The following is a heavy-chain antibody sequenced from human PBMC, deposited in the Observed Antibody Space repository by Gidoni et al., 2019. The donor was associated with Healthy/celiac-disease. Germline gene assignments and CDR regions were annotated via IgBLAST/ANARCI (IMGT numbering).Heavy chain of an antibody. D-gene: IGHD3-10*01. CDR1: GFTFSSYA. CDR2: IGGSGGST. V-gene: IGHV3-23*01. J-gene: IGHJ4*02. CDR3: AKAFVRGGELGLLDY. Sequence: EVQLLESGGGLVQPGGSLRLSCAASGFTFSSYAMSWVRQAPGKGLEWVSAIGGSGGSTYYADSVKGRFTISRDNSKNTLYLQMNSLRAEDTAVYYCAKAFVRGGELGLLDYWGQGTLVTVSS.